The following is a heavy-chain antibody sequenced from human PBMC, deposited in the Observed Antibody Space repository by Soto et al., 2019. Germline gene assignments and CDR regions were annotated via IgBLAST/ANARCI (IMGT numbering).Heavy chain of an antibody. CDR1: GASINSSLYY. CDR2: FSYSGST. CDR3: ARQSTLVIYGMDV. Sequence: QLQLQESGPGLGKPSETLSLTCTVSGASINSSLYYWDWIHQSPGKGLEWIGSFSYSGSTYYNPSLKSRVTISVDTSKNQFSLKLISVTAADTAVYYCARQSTLVIYGMDVWGQGTTVIVSS. V-gene: IGHV4-39*01. D-gene: IGHD3-9*01. J-gene: IGHJ6*02.